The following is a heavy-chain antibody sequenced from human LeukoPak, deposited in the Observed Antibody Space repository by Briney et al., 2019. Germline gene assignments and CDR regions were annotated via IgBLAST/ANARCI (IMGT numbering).Heavy chain of an antibody. CDR2: IYTSGST. J-gene: IGHJ6*03. CDR3: ARTKPYFYYYMDV. CDR1: GGSISSYY. V-gene: IGHV4-4*07. Sequence: PSENLSPTCTVSGGSISSYYWSWIRQPAGKGLEWIGRIYTSGSTNYNPSLKSRVTMSVDTSKNQFSLKLSSVTAADTAVYYCARTKPYFYYYMDVWGKGTTVTVSS.